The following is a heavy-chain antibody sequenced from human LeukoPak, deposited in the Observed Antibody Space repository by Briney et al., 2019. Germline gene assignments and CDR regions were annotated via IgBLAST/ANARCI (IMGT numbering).Heavy chain of an antibody. CDR2: ISGGAGTT. V-gene: IGHV3-23*01. CDR3: AKLDMKGRTAMISIFDY. CDR1: GFTFSSYA. D-gene: IGHD5-18*01. Sequence: PGGSLRLSCAASGFTFSSYAMSWVRQAPGKGLEWVSSISGGAGTTYDADSVKGRFTISRDNSKNTLYLQMNSLRAEDTALYYCAKLDMKGRTAMISIFDYWGQGTLVTVSS. J-gene: IGHJ4*02.